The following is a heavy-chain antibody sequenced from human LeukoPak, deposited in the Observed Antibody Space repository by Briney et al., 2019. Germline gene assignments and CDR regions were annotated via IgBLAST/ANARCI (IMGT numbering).Heavy chain of an antibody. CDR2: ISSSTYI. V-gene: IGHV3-21*01. CDR3: ARDTGPFDY. Sequence: KAGGSLRLSCAASGLIFSSHTMNWVRQAPGKGLEWVSSISSSTYIDYADSVKGRFTISRDNAKNSLYLQMSSLRAEDTAVYYCARDTGPFDYWGQGTLVTVS. CDR1: GLIFSSHT. J-gene: IGHJ4*02.